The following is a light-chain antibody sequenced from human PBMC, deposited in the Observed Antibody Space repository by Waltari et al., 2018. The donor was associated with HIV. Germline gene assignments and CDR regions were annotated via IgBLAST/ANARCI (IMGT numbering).Light chain of an antibody. V-gene: IGLV3-25*03. CDR1: ALPKKY. J-gene: IGLJ1*01. CDR2: KDS. CDR3: QSADSSGTYV. Sequence: SYELTQPPSVSVSPGQTARITCSGDALPKKYVYWYQQRPGQAPVLVMYKDSERPSGIPERFSGSSSGTTGTLTISGVQAEDEAAYYCQSADSSGTYVFGTGTKVTVL.